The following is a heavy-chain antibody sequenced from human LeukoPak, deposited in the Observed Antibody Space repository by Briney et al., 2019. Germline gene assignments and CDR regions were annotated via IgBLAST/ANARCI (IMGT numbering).Heavy chain of an antibody. CDR1: GFTFNNYA. CDR2: ISWDRGTT. CDR3: AKASNYDYLWGSQQIGYYFDH. J-gene: IGHJ4*02. V-gene: IGHV3-9*01. Sequence: GGSLRPFCEASGFTFNNYAMHCVRQPPGNGLEWVSGISWDRGTTGYGDSVKGRFTISRDNAKNTLYLQMSSLRAEDTALYYCAKASNYDYLWGSQQIGYYFDHWGRGILVTVSS. D-gene: IGHD3-16*01.